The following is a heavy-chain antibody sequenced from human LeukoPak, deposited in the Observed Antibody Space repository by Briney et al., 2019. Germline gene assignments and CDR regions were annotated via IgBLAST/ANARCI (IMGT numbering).Heavy chain of an antibody. CDR2: IRNDGRNK. CDR3: AKDLNYGDLPDY. D-gene: IGHD4-17*01. Sequence: QAGGSLRLSCAASVFTFNKYGMYWVRQAPGKGLEWVAFIRNDGRNKYYTDSVKGRFTISRDNSRNTLFLQMNTLRAEDTAVYYCAKDLNYGDLPDYWGQGTLVTVSS. V-gene: IGHV3-30*02. CDR1: VFTFNKYG. J-gene: IGHJ4*02.